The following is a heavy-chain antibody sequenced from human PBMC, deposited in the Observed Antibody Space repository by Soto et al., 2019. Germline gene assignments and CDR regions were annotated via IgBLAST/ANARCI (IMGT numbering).Heavy chain of an antibody. Sequence: ASVKVSCKASGYTFTRNYIHWVRQAPGQGLEWMGIINPTGGSATYAQKFQGRITMTRDTSTSTVYMELSSLRSEDTAVYYCTRDFVAVPSALYYFDYWGQGTLVTVSS. CDR3: TRDFVAVPSALYYFDY. J-gene: IGHJ4*02. D-gene: IGHD6-19*01. V-gene: IGHV1-46*03. CDR2: INPTGGSA. CDR1: GYTFTRNY.